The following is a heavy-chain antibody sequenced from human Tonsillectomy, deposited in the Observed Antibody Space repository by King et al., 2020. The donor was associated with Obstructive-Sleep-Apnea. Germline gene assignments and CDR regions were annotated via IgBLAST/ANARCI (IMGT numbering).Heavy chain of an antibody. V-gene: IGHV3-21*01. D-gene: IGHD3-16*01. Sequence: VQLVESGGGLVKPGGSLRLSCEASGFTFRNYSMNWVRQAPGKGLEWVSSISSASRYIFFADSVRGRFTISRDNAKNSLYLQLNSLRAEDTAVYYCARGDVAYTIYYYYGMDVWGQGTTVTVSS. J-gene: IGHJ6*02. CDR3: ARGDVAYTIYYYYGMDV. CDR1: GFTFRNYS. CDR2: ISSASRYI.